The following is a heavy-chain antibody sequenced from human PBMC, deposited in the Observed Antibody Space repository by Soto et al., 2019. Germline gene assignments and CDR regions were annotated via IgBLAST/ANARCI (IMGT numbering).Heavy chain of an antibody. D-gene: IGHD2-15*01. J-gene: IGHJ4*02. CDR1: GFTFSSYS. CDR3: ARDRCSGGSCYSFDY. Sequence: EVQLVESGGGLVQPGGSLRLSCAASGFTFSSYSMNWVRQAPGKGLEWVSYISSSSSTIYYADSVKGRFTISRDKAKNSLYLQMNSLRAEETAVYYCARDRCSGGSCYSFDYWGQGTLVTVSS. CDR2: ISSSSSTI. V-gene: IGHV3-48*01.